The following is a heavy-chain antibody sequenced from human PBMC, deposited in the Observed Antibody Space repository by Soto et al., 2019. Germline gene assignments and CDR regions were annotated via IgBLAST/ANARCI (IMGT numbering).Heavy chain of an antibody. CDR3: TRDRSSVMRGRIRGPYGGLDV. CDR1: RFAFSSYG. V-gene: IGHV3-21*01. Sequence: QLVESGGGLVKPGGSLRVSCAASRFAFSSYGMHWVRQAPMKGLEWVASINSVASYVYYADSVEGRFPISRDNAKNSVYLQMNSLRAEDTAVYYCTRDRSSVMRGRIRGPYGGLDVWGQGTTVLVS. D-gene: IGHD3-10*01. J-gene: IGHJ6*02. CDR2: INSVASYV.